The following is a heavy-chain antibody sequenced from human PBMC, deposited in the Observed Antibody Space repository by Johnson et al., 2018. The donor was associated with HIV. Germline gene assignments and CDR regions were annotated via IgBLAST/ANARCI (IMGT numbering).Heavy chain of an antibody. CDR2: ISWNSGSI. V-gene: IGHV3-9*01. CDR1: GFTFDDYA. CDR3: ARGSGVGAFDI. D-gene: IGHD7-27*01. J-gene: IGHJ3*02. Sequence: VQLVESGGGLVQPGRSLRLSCTASGFTFDDYAMHWVRQAPGKGLEWVSGISWNSGSIGYADSVKGRFTISRDNAKNSLYLQMNSLRAEDTAVYYCARGSGVGAFDIWGQGTMVTVSS.